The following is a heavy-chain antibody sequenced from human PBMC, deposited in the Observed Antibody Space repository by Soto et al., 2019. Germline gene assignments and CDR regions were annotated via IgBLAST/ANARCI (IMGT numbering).Heavy chain of an antibody. CDR3: ARVWYQLGLYYYYGMDV. CDR2: INHSRST. CDR1: VGSFSGYY. Sequence: SETLSLTCAVCVGSFSGYYWSWIRQPPGKGLEWIGEINHSRSTNYNPSLKSRVTISVDTSKNQFSLNLSSVTSADTAVYYCARVWYQLGLYYYYGMDVWGQGTTVTVSS. J-gene: IGHJ6*02. D-gene: IGHD2-2*01. V-gene: IGHV4-34*01.